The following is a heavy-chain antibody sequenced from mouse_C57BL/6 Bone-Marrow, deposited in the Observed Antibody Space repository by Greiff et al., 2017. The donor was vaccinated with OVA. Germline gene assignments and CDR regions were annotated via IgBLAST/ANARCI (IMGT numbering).Heavy chain of an antibody. CDR2: ISSGSSTI. V-gene: IGHV5-17*01. CDR3: ARTYYSNYGYFDY. Sequence: EVQLVESGGGLVKPGGSLKLSCAASGFTFSDYGMHWVRQAPEKGLEWVAYISSGSSTIYYADTVKGRFTISRDNAKNTLFLQMTSLRSEDTAMYDCARTYYSNYGYFDYWGQGTTLTVSS. J-gene: IGHJ2*01. CDR1: GFTFSDYG. D-gene: IGHD2-5*01.